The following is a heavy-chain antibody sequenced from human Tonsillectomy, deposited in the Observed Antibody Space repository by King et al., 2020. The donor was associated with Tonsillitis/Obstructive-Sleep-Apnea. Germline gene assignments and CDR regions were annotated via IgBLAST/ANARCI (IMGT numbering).Heavy chain of an antibody. CDR3: ARYDFWPSYFDY. J-gene: IGHJ4*02. CDR2: IYYSGTT. Sequence: QLQESGPGLVKPSETLSLTCTVSGGSISSYYWGWIRQPPGKGLEWIGYIYYSGTTNYNPSLKSRVTISVDTSKNQFSLKLSSVTAAATAVYYCARYDFWPSYFDYWGQGTLVTVSS. CDR1: GGSISSYY. V-gene: IGHV4-59*01. D-gene: IGHD3-3*01.